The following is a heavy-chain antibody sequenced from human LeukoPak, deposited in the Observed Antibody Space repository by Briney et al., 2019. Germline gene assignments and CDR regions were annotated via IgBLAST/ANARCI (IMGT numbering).Heavy chain of an antibody. Sequence: SETLSLTCTVSGGSISSYYSSWIRQPPGKGLEWIGYIYYSGSTNYNPSLKSRVTISVDTSKNQFSLKLSSVTAADTAVYYSARNRSRYYPWGQGTLVTVTS. CDR3: ARNRSRYYP. J-gene: IGHJ5*02. CDR2: IYYSGST. D-gene: IGHD3-22*01. CDR1: GGSISSYY. V-gene: IGHV4-59*01.